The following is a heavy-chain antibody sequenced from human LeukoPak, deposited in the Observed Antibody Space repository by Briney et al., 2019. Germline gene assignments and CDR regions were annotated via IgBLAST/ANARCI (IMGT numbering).Heavy chain of an antibody. CDR1: GSTFSDYY. V-gene: IGHV3-11*01. J-gene: IGHJ4*02. CDR2: ISSSGSTI. CDR3: AKASALSAPSDY. Sequence: AGGSLRLSCAASGSTFSDYYMSWIRQAPGKGLEWVSYISSSGSTIYYADSVKGRFTISRDNAKNSLYLQMNSLRAEDTALYYCAKASALSAPSDYWGQGTLVTVSS.